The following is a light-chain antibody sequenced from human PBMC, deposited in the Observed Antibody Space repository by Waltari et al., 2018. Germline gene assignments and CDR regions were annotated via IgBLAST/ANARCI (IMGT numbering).Light chain of an antibody. CDR3: SSYAGSNNLV. Sequence: QSALTQPPSASGSPGQSVTISCTGTSSDVGGYNYVSWYQHHPGKAPKLMIYEVSKRPAGVPDRFSGSKSGNTASLTFPGLQAEDEADYYCSSYAGSNNLVFGGGTKLTVL. CDR2: EVS. CDR1: SSDVGGYNY. J-gene: IGLJ2*01. V-gene: IGLV2-8*01.